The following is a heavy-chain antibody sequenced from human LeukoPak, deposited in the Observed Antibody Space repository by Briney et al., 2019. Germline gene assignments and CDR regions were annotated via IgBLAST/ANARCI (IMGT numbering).Heavy chain of an antibody. CDR1: GDSVSSNSAA. Sequence: SQTLSLTCASSGDSVSSNSAAWNWIRQSPSRGLEWLGRTYYRSKWYNDYAVSVKSRITINPDTSKNQFSLQLNSVTPEDTAVYYCARESPPPPIVATGNWFDPWGQGTLVTVSS. CDR3: ARESPPPPIVATGNWFDP. V-gene: IGHV6-1*01. D-gene: IGHD5-12*01. J-gene: IGHJ5*02. CDR2: TYYRSKWYN.